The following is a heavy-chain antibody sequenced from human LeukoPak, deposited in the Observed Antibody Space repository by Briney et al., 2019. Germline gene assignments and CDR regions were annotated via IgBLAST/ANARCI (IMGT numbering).Heavy chain of an antibody. CDR3: AKGIAVAGTGFDY. J-gene: IGHJ4*02. Sequence: PGGSLRLSCAASGFTFSSYGMSWVRQAPGKGLEWVSAISGSGGSTFYADSVKGRFTNSRDNSKNTLYLQMNSLRAEDTAVYYCAKGIAVAGTGFDYRGQGTLVTVSS. V-gene: IGHV3-23*01. D-gene: IGHD6-19*01. CDR2: ISGSGGST. CDR1: GFTFSSYG.